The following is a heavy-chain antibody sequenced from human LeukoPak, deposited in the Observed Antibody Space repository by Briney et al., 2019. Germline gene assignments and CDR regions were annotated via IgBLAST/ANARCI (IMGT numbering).Heavy chain of an antibody. V-gene: IGHV5-51*01. CDR1: EYSFSNYW. J-gene: IGHJ4*02. CDR3: ARRTDRAFWYLDY. Sequence: GESLKISCKGSEYSFSNYWIGWVRQMLGKGLEWMGIIYPGDSDTRYSPSFQGQVTISADKSISTAYLQWSSLRASDTAVYYCARRTDRAFWYLDYWGQGTLVTVSS. CDR2: IYPGDSDT.